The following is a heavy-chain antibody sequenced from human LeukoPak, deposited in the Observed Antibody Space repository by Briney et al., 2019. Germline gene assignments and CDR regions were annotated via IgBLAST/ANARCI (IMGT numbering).Heavy chain of an antibody. CDR3: VSMIVVVPRSGAFDI. Sequence: GRSLRLSCAASGFTFSSYGMHWVRQAPGQGLEWVAVISYDGSNKYYADSVKGRFTISRDNSKNTLYLQMNSLRAEDTAVYYCVSMIVVVPRSGAFDIWAEGTMLTVSS. CDR1: GFTFSSYG. CDR2: ISYDGSNK. J-gene: IGHJ3*02. D-gene: IGHD3-22*01. V-gene: IGHV3-30*03.